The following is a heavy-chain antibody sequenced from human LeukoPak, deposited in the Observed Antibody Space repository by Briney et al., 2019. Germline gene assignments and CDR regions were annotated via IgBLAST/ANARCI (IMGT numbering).Heavy chain of an antibody. CDR3: AKGRRGPAASKTGSPFDI. D-gene: IGHD6-13*01. Sequence: PGGSLRLSCAASGFTFDDYAMHWVRQAPGKGLEWVSGISWNSGSIGYADSVKGRFTISRDNAKNSLYLQMNSLRAEDTALYYCAKGRRGPAASKTGSPFDIWGQGTMVTVSS. J-gene: IGHJ3*02. CDR1: GFTFDDYA. CDR2: ISWNSGSI. V-gene: IGHV3-9*01.